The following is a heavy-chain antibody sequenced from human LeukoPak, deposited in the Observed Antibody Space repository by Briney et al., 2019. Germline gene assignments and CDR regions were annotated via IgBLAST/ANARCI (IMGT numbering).Heavy chain of an antibody. V-gene: IGHV1-69*05. CDR1: GYTFTSYG. CDR2: IIPIFGTA. Sequence: SVKVSCKASGYTFTSYGISWVRQAPGQGLEWMGGIIPIFGTANYAQKFQGRVTITTDESTSTAYMELSSLRSEDTAVYYCAIMTTVTSWGQGTLVTVSS. D-gene: IGHD4-17*01. CDR3: AIMTTVTS. J-gene: IGHJ4*02.